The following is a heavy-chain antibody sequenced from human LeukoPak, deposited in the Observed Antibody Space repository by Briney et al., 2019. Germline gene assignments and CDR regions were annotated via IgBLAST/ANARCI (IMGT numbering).Heavy chain of an antibody. CDR2: ISYDGTNK. CDR1: GFTFSSYG. CDR3: ARGIAAAGPYYFDY. D-gene: IGHD6-13*01. V-gene: IGHV3-30*03. Sequence: PGGSLGLSCAASGFTFSSYGMHWVRQAPGKGLEWVAVISYDGTNKYYADSVKGRFTISRDNSKNTLYLQMNSLRAEDTAVYYCARGIAAAGPYYFDYWGQGTLVTVSS. J-gene: IGHJ4*02.